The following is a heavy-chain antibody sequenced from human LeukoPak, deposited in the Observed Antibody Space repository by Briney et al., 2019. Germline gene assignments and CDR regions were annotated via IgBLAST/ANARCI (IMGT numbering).Heavy chain of an antibody. CDR1: GYTFTGYY. CDR2: INPNIGGT. J-gene: IGHJ3*02. D-gene: IGHD1-26*01. CDR3: ARVGAGLNDAFDI. V-gene: IGHV1-2*02. Sequence: GASVKVSCKASGYTFTGYYKHWVRQAPGQGLEWMGGINPNIGGTNYAQKFQGRFTMTRDTSISTIYMELSRLRSDDTAVYYCARVGAGLNDAFDIWGQGTMVTVSS.